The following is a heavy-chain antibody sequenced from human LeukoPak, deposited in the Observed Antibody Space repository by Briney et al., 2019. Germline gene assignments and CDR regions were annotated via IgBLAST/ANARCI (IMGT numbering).Heavy chain of an antibody. D-gene: IGHD3-10*01. J-gene: IGHJ6*02. Sequence: GGSLRLSCAASGFHLCFNQMSWVPPARGGGVEWVSVLYSGCSTYYADSVKGRFTISRDNSKNPRDLQMNGLRAEDTAVYYWARVTAMVRGVDYYYGRDVWGQGTTVTVSS. CDR1: GFHLCFNQ. V-gene: IGHV3-66*01. CDR2: LYSGCST. CDR3: ARVTAMVRGVDYYYGRDV.